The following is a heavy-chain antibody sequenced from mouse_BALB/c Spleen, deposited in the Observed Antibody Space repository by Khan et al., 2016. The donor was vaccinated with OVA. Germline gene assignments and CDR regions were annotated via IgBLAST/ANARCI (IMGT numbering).Heavy chain of an antibody. CDR3: ARGNYYGYAMDY. D-gene: IGHD1-1*01. CDR1: GYSITSNYA. J-gene: IGHJ4*01. V-gene: IGHV3-2*02. Sequence: EVQLQESGPGLVKPSPSLSLTCTVTGYSITSNYAWNWIRQFPGNKLEWMGYISYSGTTSYNPSLQSRTSIPPDTSKNQFFLQLNTVTTEDTATYYCARGNYYGYAMDYWGQGTSVTVSS. CDR2: ISYSGTT.